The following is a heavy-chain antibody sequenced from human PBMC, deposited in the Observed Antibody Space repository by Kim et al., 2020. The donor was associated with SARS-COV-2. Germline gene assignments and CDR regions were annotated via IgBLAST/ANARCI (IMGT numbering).Heavy chain of an antibody. CDR1: GGSISSYY. Sequence: SETLSLTCTVSGGSISSYYWSWIRQPPGKGLEWIGYIYYSGSTNYNPSLKSRVTISVDTSKNQFSLKLSSVTAADTAVYYCARDEVSVTTGKYGMDVWGQGTTVTVSS. CDR3: ARDEVSVTTGKYGMDV. D-gene: IGHD4-4*01. V-gene: IGHV4-59*01. J-gene: IGHJ6*02. CDR2: IYYSGST.